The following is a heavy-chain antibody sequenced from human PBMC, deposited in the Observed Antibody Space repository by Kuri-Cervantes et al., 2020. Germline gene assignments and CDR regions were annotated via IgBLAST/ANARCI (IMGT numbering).Heavy chain of an antibody. CDR1: GFSFSSYW. CDR2: ISSDGSST. D-gene: IGHD6-19*01. Sequence: GGSLRLSCAGSGFSFSSYWMHWVRQSPGKGLVWVSRISSDGSSTSYADSVKGRFTISRDNSKNTLYLQMNSLRDDDTAVYYCAKSSSGGWYDAFDMWGQGTMVTVSS. V-gene: IGHV3-74*01. J-gene: IGHJ3*02. CDR3: AKSSSGGWYDAFDM.